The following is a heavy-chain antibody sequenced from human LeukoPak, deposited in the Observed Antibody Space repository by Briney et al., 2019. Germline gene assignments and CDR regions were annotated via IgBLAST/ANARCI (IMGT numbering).Heavy chain of an antibody. D-gene: IGHD2-15*01. CDR1: GYTFTGYY. CDR3: ARDPTVVVAATLDY. Sequence: GASVKVSCKASGYTFTGYYMHWVRQAPGQGLEWMGWINPNSGGTNYAQKFQGRVTMTRDTSISTAYTELSRLRSDDTAVYYCARDPTVVVAATLDYWGQGTLVTVSS. J-gene: IGHJ4*02. V-gene: IGHV1-2*02. CDR2: INPNSGGT.